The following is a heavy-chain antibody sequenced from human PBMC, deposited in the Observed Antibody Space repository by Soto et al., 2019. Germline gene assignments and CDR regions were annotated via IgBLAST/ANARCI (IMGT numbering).Heavy chain of an antibody. V-gene: IGHV4-31*03. D-gene: IGHD6-13*01. CDR1: GGSISSGGYY. Sequence: PSETQSLTCTVSGGSISSGGYYWSWIRQHPGKGLEWIGYSYYSGSTYYNPSLKSRVTISVDTSKNQFSLKLSSVTAADTAVYYCARAFARAAAGTNWFDPWGQGTLVTVSS. CDR3: ARAFARAAAGTNWFDP. CDR2: SYYSGST. J-gene: IGHJ5*02.